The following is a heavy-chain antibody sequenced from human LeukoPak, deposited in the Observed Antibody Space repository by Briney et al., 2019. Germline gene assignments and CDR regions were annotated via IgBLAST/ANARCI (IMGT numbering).Heavy chain of an antibody. CDR1: GITVSNNY. D-gene: IGHD6-25*01. CDR3: ARDFSSGSI. Sequence: GGSLRLSCAASGITVSNNYMSWVRQGPGKGLEWVSVIYSGGGTYYADSVKGRFTISRDYSKNTLYLLMNSLRAEDTAVYYCARDFSSGSIWGQGTMVTVSS. CDR2: IYSGGGT. J-gene: IGHJ3*02. V-gene: IGHV3-66*01.